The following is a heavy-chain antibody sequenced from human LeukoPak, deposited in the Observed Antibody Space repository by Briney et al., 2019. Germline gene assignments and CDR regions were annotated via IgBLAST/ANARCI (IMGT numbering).Heavy chain of an antibody. D-gene: IGHD6-13*01. CDR3: ARLRGQPVNYFDY. Sequence: GESLKISCEGSGYSFTDYWIVWVRQMPGKGLEWMGIIYPGDSDTRYSPSFQGQVTISADKSISTAYLQWSSLKASGTAMYYCARLRGQPVNYFDYRGQGTLVTVSS. CDR2: IYPGDSDT. CDR1: GYSFTDYW. V-gene: IGHV5-51*01. J-gene: IGHJ4*02.